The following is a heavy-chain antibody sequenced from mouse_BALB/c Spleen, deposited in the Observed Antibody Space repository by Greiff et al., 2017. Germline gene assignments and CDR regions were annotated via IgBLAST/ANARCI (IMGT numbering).Heavy chain of an antibody. Sequence: EVKVVESGGGLVKPGGSLKLSCAASGFTFSSYAMSWVRQTPEKRLEWVASISSGGSTYYPDSVKGRFTISRDNARNILYLQMSSLRSEDTAMYYCARRGGSSPHWYFDVWGAGTTVTVSS. CDR3: ARRGGSSPHWYFDV. CDR2: ISSGGST. V-gene: IGHV5-6-5*01. D-gene: IGHD1-1*01. CDR1: GFTFSSYA. J-gene: IGHJ1*01.